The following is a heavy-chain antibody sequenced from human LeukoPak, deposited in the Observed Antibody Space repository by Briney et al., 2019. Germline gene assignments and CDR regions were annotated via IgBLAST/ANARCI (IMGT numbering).Heavy chain of an antibody. D-gene: IGHD3-10*01. CDR3: ARRRLLWFGELLPASWFDP. J-gene: IGHJ5*02. CDR1: GGSISRSRDY. V-gene: IGHV4-39*07. CDR2: IYYSGST. Sequence: SETLSLTCTVSGGSISRSRDYWGWIRQPPGKGLEWIGSIYYSGSTYYNPSLKSRVTISGDTSKNRFSLKLSSVTAADTAVYYCARRRLLWFGELLPASWFDPWGQGTLVTVSS.